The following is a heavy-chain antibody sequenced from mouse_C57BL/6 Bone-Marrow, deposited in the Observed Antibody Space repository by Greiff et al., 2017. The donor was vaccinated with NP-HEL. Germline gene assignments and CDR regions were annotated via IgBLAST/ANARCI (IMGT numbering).Heavy chain of an antibody. V-gene: IGHV1-64*01. CDR2: IHPNSGST. CDR1: GYTFTSYW. D-gene: IGHD2-13*01. Sequence: QVQLQQPGAELVKPGASVKLSCKASGYTFTSYWMHWVKQRPGQGLEWIGMIHPNSGSTNYNEKFKSKATLTVDKSSSTAYMQLSSMTSEDSAVYYCARLVTAKVAYWGQGTLVTVSA. J-gene: IGHJ3*01. CDR3: ARLVTAKVAY.